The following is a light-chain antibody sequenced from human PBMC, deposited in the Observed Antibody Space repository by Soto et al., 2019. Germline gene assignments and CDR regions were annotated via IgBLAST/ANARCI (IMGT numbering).Light chain of an antibody. Sequence: DIQMTQSPSSLSASVGDRVTITCRASQSISTYLNWYQQKGGKVPKLLIYAASTLQSGVPSRFSGSGSGTDFTLTISSLQPEDVATYYCQEYNSAPLTFGGGTKVDI. CDR1: QSISTY. V-gene: IGKV1-27*01. CDR2: AAS. J-gene: IGKJ4*01. CDR3: QEYNSAPLT.